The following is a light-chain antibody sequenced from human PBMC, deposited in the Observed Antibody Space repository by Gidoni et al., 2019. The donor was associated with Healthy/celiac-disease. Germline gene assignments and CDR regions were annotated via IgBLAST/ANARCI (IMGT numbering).Light chain of an antibody. CDR2: GAA. CDR1: QSVSSN. J-gene: IGKJ5*01. Sequence: EIVMTQSPATLSVSPGERATLPCRASQSVSSNLAWYQQKPGQAPRLLIYGAATRATGIPARLSGSGSGTEFTLTISSLQSEDFAVYYCQQYNNWPPDTFGQGTRLEIK. CDR3: QQYNNWPPDT. V-gene: IGKV3-15*01.